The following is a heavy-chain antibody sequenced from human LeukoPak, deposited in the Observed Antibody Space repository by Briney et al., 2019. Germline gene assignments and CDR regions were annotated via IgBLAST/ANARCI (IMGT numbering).Heavy chain of an antibody. V-gene: IGHV1-2*02. CDR1: GYTFTGYY. CDR3: ARGRPVAGTRWFDP. D-gene: IGHD6-19*01. CDR2: INPNSGGT. J-gene: IGHJ5*02. Sequence: GASVKVSCKASGYTFTGYYMHWVRQAPGQGLEWMGWINPNSGGTNYAQKFQGRVTITRNTSISTAYMELSSLRSEDTAVYYCARGRPVAGTRWFDPWGQGTLVTVSS.